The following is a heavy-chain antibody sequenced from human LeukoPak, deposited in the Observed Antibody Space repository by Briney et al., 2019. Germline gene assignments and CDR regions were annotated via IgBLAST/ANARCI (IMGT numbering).Heavy chain of an antibody. J-gene: IGHJ4*02. V-gene: IGHV1-2*06. Sequence: ASVKVSCKASGYTFTSYYMHWVRQAPGQGLEWMGRINPNSGGTNYAQKFQGRVTMTRDTSISTAYMELSRLRSDDTAVYYCASEEEACSSTSCSFDYWGQGTLVTVSS. CDR2: INPNSGGT. CDR3: ASEEEACSSTSCSFDY. CDR1: GYTFTSYY. D-gene: IGHD2-2*01.